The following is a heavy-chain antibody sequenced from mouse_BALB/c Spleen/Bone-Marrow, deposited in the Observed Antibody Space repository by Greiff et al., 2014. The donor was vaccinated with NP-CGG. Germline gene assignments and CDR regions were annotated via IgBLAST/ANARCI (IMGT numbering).Heavy chain of an antibody. CDR2: IDPANGNT. CDR3: ARRSKRYVSNYNYATDY. J-gene: IGHJ4*01. D-gene: IGHD1-1*01. Sequence: VQLQQPGAGLVKPGASVKLSCTASGFNIKDTYVHWVKQRPEQGLEWIGRIDPANGNTKYDPKFQGKATITADTSSNTAYVQLSSLTAEDTADYYCARRSKRYVSNYNYATDYWGQGTSATGSS. V-gene: IGHV14-3*02. CDR1: GFNIKDTY.